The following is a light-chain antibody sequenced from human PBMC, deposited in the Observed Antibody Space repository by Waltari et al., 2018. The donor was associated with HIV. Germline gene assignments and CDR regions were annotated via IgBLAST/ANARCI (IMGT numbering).Light chain of an antibody. J-gene: IGLJ3*02. CDR2: SND. CDR1: SSNIGSNT. CDR3: ATWDDSLNGWV. Sequence: QSVLTQPPSASGTPGQWVTISCSGSSSNIGSNTVSCYHQVPGTAPKVLIYSNDDRPSGVPDRFSGSKSGTSASLAISGLQSEDEADYYCATWDDSLNGWVFGGGTKVTVL. V-gene: IGLV1-44*01.